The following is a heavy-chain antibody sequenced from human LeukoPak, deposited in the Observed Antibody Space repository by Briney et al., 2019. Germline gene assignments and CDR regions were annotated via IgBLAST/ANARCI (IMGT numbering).Heavy chain of an antibody. V-gene: IGHV4-4*07. CDR3: ARDYDIFTVFYNWFDP. J-gene: IGHJ5*02. D-gene: IGHD3-9*01. CDR1: GGSISSYY. Sequence: SETLSLTCTVSGGSISSYYWSWIRQPAGKGLEWLGRIYTNESINYNPSLKSRVTMSVDTSKNQFSLKLGSVNAADTAGYYCARDYDIFTVFYNWFDPWGQGTLVTVSS. CDR2: IYTNESI.